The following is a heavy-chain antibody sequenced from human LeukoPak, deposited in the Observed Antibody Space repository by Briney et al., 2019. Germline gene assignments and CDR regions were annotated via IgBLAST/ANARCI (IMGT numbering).Heavy chain of an antibody. CDR2: INHSGST. Sequence: PSETLSLTCAVYGGSFSGYYWSWIRQPPGKGLEWIGEINHSGSTNYNPSLKSRVTISVDTSKNQFSLKLSSVTAADTAVYYCASGGSNFDYWGQGTLVTVSS. V-gene: IGHV4-34*09. J-gene: IGHJ4*02. CDR1: GGSFSGYY. D-gene: IGHD3-16*01. CDR3: ASGGSNFDY.